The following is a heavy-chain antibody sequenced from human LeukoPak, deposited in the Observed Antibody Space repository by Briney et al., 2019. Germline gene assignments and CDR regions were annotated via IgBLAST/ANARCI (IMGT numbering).Heavy chain of an antibody. V-gene: IGHV3-48*03. CDR1: GFTFSSYE. CDR2: ISSSGSTI. Sequence: GGSLRLSCAASGFTFSSYEMNWVRQAQGKGLEWVSYISSSGSTIYYADSVKGRFTISRDNAKNSLYLQMNSLRAEDTGVYYCARDTHYYGSGSPAFDIWGQGTMVTVSS. CDR3: ARDTHYYGSGSPAFDI. D-gene: IGHD3-10*01. J-gene: IGHJ3*02.